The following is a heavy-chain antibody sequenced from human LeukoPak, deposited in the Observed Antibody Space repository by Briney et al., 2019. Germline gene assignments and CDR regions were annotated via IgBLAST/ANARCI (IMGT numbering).Heavy chain of an antibody. D-gene: IGHD6-19*01. CDR2: ISGNNGNT. Sequence: ASVKVSCKASGYTFASYGINWMRQAPGQGLEWMGWISGNNGNTNYAQKFQGRVTMTTDTSTSTAYMELRSLRSDDAAVYYCSRTKKSVAASFNWFDPWGQGTLVTVSS. CDR1: GYTFASYG. J-gene: IGHJ5*02. CDR3: SRTKKSVAASFNWFDP. V-gene: IGHV1-18*01.